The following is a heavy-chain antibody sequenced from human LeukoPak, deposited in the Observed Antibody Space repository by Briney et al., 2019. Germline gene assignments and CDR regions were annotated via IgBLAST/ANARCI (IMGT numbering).Heavy chain of an antibody. CDR1: GFTFGDYA. CDR2: IRSKIYGGTP. J-gene: IGHJ4*02. V-gene: IGHV3-49*04. Sequence: GSLRLSCTASGFTFGDYAMTWVREAPGEGLGCVGFIRSKIYGGTPEYAASVKGRFTISRDASKGIAYLQMNSLKTEDTAVYYCTRDQTPYYWGQGTLVTVSS. CDR3: TRDQTPYY.